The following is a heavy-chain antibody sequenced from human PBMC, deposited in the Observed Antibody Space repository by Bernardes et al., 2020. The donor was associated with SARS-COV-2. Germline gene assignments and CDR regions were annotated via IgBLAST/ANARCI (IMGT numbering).Heavy chain of an antibody. CDR1: GYTFTSYA. CDR2: ISGYNGHT. Sequence: VKVSCKTFGYTFTSYAISWVRQAPGQGLEWMGWISGYNGHTKYAQKFQGRVTLTTDTSTSTVYMEMRGLRFDDTAVYYCAREGILVGAPMDLFDYWGQGSLLTVSS. V-gene: IGHV1-18*01. CDR3: AREGILVGAPMDLFDY. J-gene: IGHJ4*02. D-gene: IGHD5-18*01.